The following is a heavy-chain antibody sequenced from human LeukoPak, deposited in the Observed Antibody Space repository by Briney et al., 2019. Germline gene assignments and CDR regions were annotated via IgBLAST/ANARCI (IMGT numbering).Heavy chain of an antibody. CDR1: GGSISSYY. CDR3: ARILPGIAAAGTREFDY. J-gene: IGHJ4*02. V-gene: IGHV4-4*07. CDR2: IYASGNT. Sequence: SETLSLTCTVSGGSISSYYWSWVRQPAGKGLEWIGRIYASGNTNYNPSLKGRVTMSLDTSKNQFSLNLSSGTAADTAVYYCARILPGIAAAGTREFDYWGQGTLVTVSS. D-gene: IGHD6-13*01.